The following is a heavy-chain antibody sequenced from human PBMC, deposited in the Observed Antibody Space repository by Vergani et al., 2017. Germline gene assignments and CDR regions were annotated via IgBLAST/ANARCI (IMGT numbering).Heavy chain of an antibody. Sequence: EVQLVESGGGLVQPGGSLRLSCAASGFTFSSYEMNWVRQAPGKGLEWVSYISSSGSTIYYADSVKVRFTISRDNAKNSLYLQMNSLRAEDTAVYFCAREMTYDTFDIWGQGTMVTVSA. J-gene: IGHJ3*02. CDR1: GFTFSSYE. CDR3: AREMTYDTFDI. CDR2: ISSSGSTI. D-gene: IGHD2-21*02. V-gene: IGHV3-48*03.